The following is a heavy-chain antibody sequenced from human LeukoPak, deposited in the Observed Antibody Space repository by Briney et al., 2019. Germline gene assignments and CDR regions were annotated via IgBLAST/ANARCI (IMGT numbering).Heavy chain of an antibody. Sequence: SQTLSLTCTVSGASVSSASYWSWIRQPPGKGVEWIAHIYNGVNTNYNPSLKSRVTISVDTSKNQFSLRLNSVTAADTAVYYCARSRAFNSGAFDPWGQGSLVTVSS. D-gene: IGHD1-26*01. CDR3: ARSRAFNSGAFDP. V-gene: IGHV4-61*01. CDR1: GASVSSASY. J-gene: IGHJ5*02. CDR2: IYNGVNT.